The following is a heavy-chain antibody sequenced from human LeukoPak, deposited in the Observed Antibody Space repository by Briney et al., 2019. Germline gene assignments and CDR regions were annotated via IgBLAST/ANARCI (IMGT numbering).Heavy chain of an antibody. CDR3: TAGRAYSLLDF. V-gene: IGHV1-24*01. CDR2: FDLVHGDT. Sequence: HAASVTVSCKVSGYRFTELSRHWVRQAPGKGLEWLGGFDLVHGDTIYAQKFQGRVTMTEDTSTDTSYMELSSLGSEDTAVYFCTAGRAYSLLDFWGQGTLVIVSS. J-gene: IGHJ4*02. CDR1: GYRFTELS. D-gene: IGHD5-18*01.